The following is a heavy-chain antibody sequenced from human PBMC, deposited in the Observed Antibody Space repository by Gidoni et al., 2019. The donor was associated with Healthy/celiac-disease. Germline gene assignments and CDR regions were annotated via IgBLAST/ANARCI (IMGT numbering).Heavy chain of an antibody. V-gene: IGHV3-30-3*01. CDR3: ARDPQYCSGGSCYPRAFDI. D-gene: IGHD2-15*01. CDR1: GFPFSSYA. J-gene: IGHJ3*02. CDR2: ISYDGSNK. Sequence: QVQLVESGGGVVQPGRSLRLSCAASGFPFSSYAMHWVRQAPGKGLEWVAVISYDGSNKYYADSVKGRFTISRDNSKNTLYLQMNSLRAEDTAVYYCARDPQYCSGGSCYPRAFDIWGQGTMVTVSS.